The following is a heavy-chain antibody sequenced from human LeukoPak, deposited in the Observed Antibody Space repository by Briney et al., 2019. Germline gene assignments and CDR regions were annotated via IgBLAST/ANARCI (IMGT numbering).Heavy chain of an antibody. V-gene: IGHV4-61*08. Sequence: PSETLSLTCTVSGGSISSGGYFWSWIRQHPGKGLEWIGYIYYSGSTNYNPSLKSRVTISVDTSKNQFSLKLSSVTAADTAVYYCARREGTAYYYDSSGYYVYWGQGTLVTVSS. D-gene: IGHD3-22*01. CDR2: IYYSGST. CDR1: GGSISSGGYF. CDR3: ARREGTAYYYDSSGYYVY. J-gene: IGHJ4*02.